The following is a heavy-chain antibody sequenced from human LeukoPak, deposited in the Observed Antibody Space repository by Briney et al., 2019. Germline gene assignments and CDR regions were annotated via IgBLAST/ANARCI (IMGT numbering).Heavy chain of an antibody. D-gene: IGHD2-21*01. J-gene: IGHJ4*02. CDR1: GLTFSTYW. Sequence: GGSLRLSCAASGLTFSTYWMNWVRQAPGKGLEWVANTNPDGNEKYYADSVRGRFSIFRDNANSILYLQMNNLRGEDTAVYYCLPGEGYWGQGTLVTVSS. CDR2: TNPDGNEK. CDR3: LPGEGY. V-gene: IGHV3-7*01.